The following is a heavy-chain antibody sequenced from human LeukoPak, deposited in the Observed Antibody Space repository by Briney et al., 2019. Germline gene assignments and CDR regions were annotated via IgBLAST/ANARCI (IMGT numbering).Heavy chain of an antibody. CDR1: GYTFTGYY. V-gene: IGHV1-2*02. Sequence: ASVKVSCKASGYTFTGYYMHWVRQAPGEGLEWIGWINPNSGGTNYAQKFQGRVTVPRDTTSSTSNRALSRLRPDDTAVYYCASSERSSTRFRFVPWGQGTLVTVSS. J-gene: IGHJ5*02. CDR2: INPNSGGT. D-gene: IGHD2-2*01. CDR3: ASSERSSTRFRFVP.